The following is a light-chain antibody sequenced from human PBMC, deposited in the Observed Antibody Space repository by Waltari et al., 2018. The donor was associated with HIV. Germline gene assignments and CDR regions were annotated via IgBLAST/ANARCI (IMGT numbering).Light chain of an antibody. V-gene: IGKV4-1*01. CDR3: QQYDSTPLT. Sequence: DIVMTQSPDSLAVSLGERATINCKSSQSILYSSNNRNYLAWYQQKPGQSPKLLIYWASTRESGVPDRFTGNGSGTDFTLTISSLQAEDVAVYYCQQYDSTPLTFGGGTKVEIK. CDR2: WAS. J-gene: IGKJ4*01. CDR1: QSILYSSNNRNY.